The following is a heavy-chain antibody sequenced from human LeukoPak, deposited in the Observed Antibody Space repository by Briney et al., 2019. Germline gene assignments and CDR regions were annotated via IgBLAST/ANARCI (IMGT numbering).Heavy chain of an antibody. V-gene: IGHV4-34*01. J-gene: IGHJ4*02. CDR3: ASKPYYYDSSGHYSRDY. D-gene: IGHD3-22*01. CDR2: IYYSGST. CDR1: GGSFSGYY. Sequence: SETLSLTCAVYGGSFSGYYWSWIRQPPGKGLEWIGSIYYSGSTYYNPSLKSRVTISVDTSKNQFSLKLSSVTAADTAVYYCASKPYYYDSSGHYSRDYWGQGTLVTVSS.